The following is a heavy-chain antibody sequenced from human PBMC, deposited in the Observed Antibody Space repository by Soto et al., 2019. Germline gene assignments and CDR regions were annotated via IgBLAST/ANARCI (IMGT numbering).Heavy chain of an antibody. J-gene: IGHJ4*02. CDR2: IYYSGST. CDR1: GGSISSGGYY. Sequence: QVQLQESGPGLVKPSQTLSLTCTVSGGSISSGGYYWSWIRQHPGKGLEWIGYIYYSGSTYYNPSLKNRATITVAPANHPSSLKMSYVPAPAAAMDSDASVYDDYGDYWSRGEPQHSSAWFDYWGQGTLVTVSS. D-gene: IGHD4-17*01. V-gene: IGHV4-31*03. CDR3: ASVYDDYGDYWSRGEPQHSSAWFDY.